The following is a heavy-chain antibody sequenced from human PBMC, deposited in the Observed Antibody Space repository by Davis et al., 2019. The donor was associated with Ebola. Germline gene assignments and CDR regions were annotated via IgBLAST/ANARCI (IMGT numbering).Heavy chain of an antibody. D-gene: IGHD4-23*01. CDR3: ARTNDYGGNMPFDY. CDR1: GFTLSSYG. Sequence: PGGSLRPSCAAPGFTLSSYGMPWVRQAPGKGLEWVAVIWYDGSNKYYADSVKGRFTISRDNSKNTLYLQMNSLRAEDTAVYYCARTNDYGGNMPFDYWGQGTLVTVSS. V-gene: IGHV3-33*08. J-gene: IGHJ4*02. CDR2: IWYDGSNK.